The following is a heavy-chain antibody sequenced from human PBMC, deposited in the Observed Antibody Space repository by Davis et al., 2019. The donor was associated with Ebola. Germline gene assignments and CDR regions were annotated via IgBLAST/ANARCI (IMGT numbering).Heavy chain of an antibody. D-gene: IGHD3-3*01. J-gene: IGHJ3*02. CDR1: VGSFSDYY. V-gene: IGHV4-34*01. CDR3: ARGRGGRITISGVVTAGDAFDI. Sequence: SETLSLTCAVYVGSFSDYYWSWIRQPPGKGLEWIGEINHSGNTNFNPSFKSRVTMSVDTSKNQFSLNLNSVTAADTAVYYCARGRGGRITISGVVTAGDAFDIWGQGTTVTVSS. CDR2: INHSGNT.